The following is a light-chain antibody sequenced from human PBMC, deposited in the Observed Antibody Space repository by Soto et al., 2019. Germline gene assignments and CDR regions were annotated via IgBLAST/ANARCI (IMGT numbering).Light chain of an antibody. V-gene: IGKV1-5*01. CDR2: DAS. CDR3: QHYNSDPWT. CDR1: QTIRRW. Sequence: DIEMTQSPSTLSASVGDRVTITCRASQTIRRWLAWYQQRPGKAPKVLIYDASTLESGVPARFSGSGSETEFTLTISSLQPEDSAIYYCQHYNSDPWTFGQGTKVEIK. J-gene: IGKJ1*01.